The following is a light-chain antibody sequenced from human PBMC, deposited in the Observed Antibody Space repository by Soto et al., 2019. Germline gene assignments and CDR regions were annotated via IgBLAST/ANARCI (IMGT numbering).Light chain of an antibody. Sequence: QSVLTQPASVSGSPGQWITISCTGTSSDVGGYNYVSWYQQHPGKAPKLMIYEVSNRPSGVSNRFSGSKSGNTASLTISGLQAEDEADYYCGSYTTSHVIFGGGTKLTVL. CDR3: GSYTTSHVI. J-gene: IGLJ2*01. CDR1: SSDVGGYNY. CDR2: EVS. V-gene: IGLV2-14*01.